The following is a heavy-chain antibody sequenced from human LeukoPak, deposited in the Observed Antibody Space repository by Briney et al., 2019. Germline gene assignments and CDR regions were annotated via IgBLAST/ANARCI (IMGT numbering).Heavy chain of an antibody. CDR3: AKDRGSYSTTADS. D-gene: IGHD1-26*01. Sequence: GGSLRLSCAASGFTFSDYGIHWVRQAPGKGLEWVAVIWYDGTNKYYGDSVKGRFTISRDNSKNTLYLQMNSLRAEDMAVYYCAKDRGSYSTTADSWGQGTLVTVSS. V-gene: IGHV3-33*06. CDR2: IWYDGTNK. CDR1: GFTFSDYG. J-gene: IGHJ5*01.